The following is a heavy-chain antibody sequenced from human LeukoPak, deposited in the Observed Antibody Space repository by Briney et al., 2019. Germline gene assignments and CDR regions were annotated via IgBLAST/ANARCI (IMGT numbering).Heavy chain of an antibody. CDR1: GFTFSDFA. J-gene: IGHJ4*02. Sequence: PGGSLRLSCAASGFTFSDFAMSWVRQAPGRGLECVSVISSSGGSTYSADSVKARFTISRDNSKNTLYLQMSSLTADDTAVYYCAKGHSDYGTGFDLWGQGTLVTVPS. CDR3: AKGHSDYGTGFDL. CDR2: ISSSGGST. D-gene: IGHD4-17*01. V-gene: IGHV3-23*01.